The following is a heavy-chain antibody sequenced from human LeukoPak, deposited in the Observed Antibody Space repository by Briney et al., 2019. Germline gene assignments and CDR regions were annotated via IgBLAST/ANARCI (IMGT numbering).Heavy chain of an antibody. CDR1: GGSISSNY. V-gene: IGHV4-59*08. CDR2: IYYSGST. J-gene: IGHJ5*02. CDR3: TRRGADNYVWGTWFDP. Sequence: SETLSLTCPVYGGSISSNYCSWIRQPPGKGLEWIGYIYYSGSTNYNPSLKSRVTISVDTSKNQFSLKASSVPAAGRAVCCGTRRGADNYVWGTWFDPWGQGTLVTVSS. D-gene: IGHD3-16*01.